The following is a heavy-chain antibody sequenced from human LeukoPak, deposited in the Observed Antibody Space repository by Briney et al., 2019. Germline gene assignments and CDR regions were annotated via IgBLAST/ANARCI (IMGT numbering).Heavy chain of an antibody. V-gene: IGHV3-21*01. D-gene: IGHD3-10*01. CDR3: AKVAKYYYGSETYYFFEH. CDR2: ISSSSSYI. Sequence: GGSLRLSCAASGFTFSRDSMNWVRQAPGKGLEWVSSISSSSSYIYYGDSVKGRFTISRDNAKNSLYLQMNSLRVEDTAVYYCAKVAKYYYGSETYYFFEHWGQGTPVTASS. J-gene: IGHJ4*02. CDR1: GFTFSRDS.